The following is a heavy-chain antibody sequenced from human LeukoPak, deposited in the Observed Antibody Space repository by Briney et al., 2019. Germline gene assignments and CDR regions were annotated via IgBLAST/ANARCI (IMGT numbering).Heavy chain of an antibody. Sequence: SETLSLTCTVSGGSISSSSYYWGWIRQPPGKGLEWIGSIHYSGSTNYNPSLKSRVTISVDTSKNQFSLKLSSVTAADTAVYYCARGYCSGGSCYSYYYYNYMDVWGKGTTVAVSS. J-gene: IGHJ6*03. D-gene: IGHD2-15*01. CDR2: IHYSGST. V-gene: IGHV4-39*07. CDR1: GGSISSSSYY. CDR3: ARGYCSGGSCYSYYYYNYMDV.